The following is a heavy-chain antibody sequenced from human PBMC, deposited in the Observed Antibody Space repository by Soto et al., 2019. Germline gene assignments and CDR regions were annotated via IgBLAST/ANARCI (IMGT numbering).Heavy chain of an antibody. Sequence: QVQLVESGGGVVQPGRSLRLSCAASGFTFSDNAMHWGRQAPGKGLEWVAVISYDGSNKYYGDSVKGRFTISRDNSNNTRYLQMNSLRAEDTAVYYFARGVVVVVAATPLDYWGQGTLVTVSS. V-gene: IGHV3-30-3*01. CDR1: GFTFSDNA. CDR2: ISYDGSNK. J-gene: IGHJ4*02. CDR3: ARGVVVVVAATPLDY. D-gene: IGHD2-15*01.